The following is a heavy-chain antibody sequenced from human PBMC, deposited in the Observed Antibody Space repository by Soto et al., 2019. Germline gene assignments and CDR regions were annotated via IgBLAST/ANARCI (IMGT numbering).Heavy chain of an antibody. J-gene: IGHJ4*02. D-gene: IGHD1-1*01. CDR3: ASLSGTSDF. V-gene: IGHV4-34*01. CDR1: GGSFSGYY. Sequence: QVQLQQWGAGLLKPSETLSLTCAVYGGSFSGYYWSWIRQPPGKGLEWIGEINHSGSTNYNPSLKSRVTRTVDTSKNQFSLKLSSVTSADTAVYYCASLSGTSDFWGQGTLVTVSS. CDR2: INHSGST.